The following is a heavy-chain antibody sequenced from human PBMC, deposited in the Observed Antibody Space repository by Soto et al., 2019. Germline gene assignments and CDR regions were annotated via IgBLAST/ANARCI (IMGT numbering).Heavy chain of an antibody. V-gene: IGHV1-69*01. CDR1: GGTFSSYA. CDR3: ARGAVITMVRGVIISGFDY. Sequence: QVQLVQSGAEVKKPGSSVKVSCKASGGTFSSYAISWVRQAPGQGLEWMGGIIPIFGTANYAQKFQGRVTITADESTCPAYMELSSLRSEDTAVYYCARGAVITMVRGVIISGFDYWGQGILVTVSS. CDR2: IIPIFGTA. J-gene: IGHJ4*02. D-gene: IGHD3-10*01.